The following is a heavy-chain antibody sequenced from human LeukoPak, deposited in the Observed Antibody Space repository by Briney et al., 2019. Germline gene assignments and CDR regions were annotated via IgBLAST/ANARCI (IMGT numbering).Heavy chain of an antibody. CDR2: IYSSGST. J-gene: IGHJ4*02. V-gene: IGHV4-61*01. D-gene: IGHD6-19*01. Sequence: SETLSLTCTVSGGSISSSSYYWSWIRQPPGKGLEWIGYIYSSGSTNYNPSLKSRVTMSVDTSKNQFSLKVSSVTAADTAVYYCARKWLAFDYWGQGTLVTVSS. CDR3: ARKWLAFDY. CDR1: GGSISSSSYY.